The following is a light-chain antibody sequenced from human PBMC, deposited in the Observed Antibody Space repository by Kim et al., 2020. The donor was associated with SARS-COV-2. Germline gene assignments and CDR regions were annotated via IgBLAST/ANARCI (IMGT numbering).Light chain of an antibody. CDR2: DVS. Sequence: QSALTQPASVSGSPGQSITISCTGTSSDVGGYNYVSWYQQHPGKVPKLMIFDVSNRPSGVSNRFSGSKSGNTASLTISGLQAEDEADYYCSSYTSSSTLEVFGTGTKVTLL. CDR3: SSYTSSSTLEV. CDR1: SSDVGGYNY. J-gene: IGLJ1*01. V-gene: IGLV2-14*03.